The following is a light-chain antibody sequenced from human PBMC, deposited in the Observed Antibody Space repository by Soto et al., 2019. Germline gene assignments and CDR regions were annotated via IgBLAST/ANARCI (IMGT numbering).Light chain of an antibody. CDR1: QSVSSCY. J-gene: IGKJ4*01. Sequence: DIVLTQSPDTLSLSLGERATLSCRASQSVSSCYLVWYQKKPGQAPRLVIYDASTRATGIPERFSGSGSGTEFTLTISGLEPEDFAVYYCYQFGKAPLTFGGGTKVEIK. V-gene: IGKV3-20*01. CDR2: DAS. CDR3: YQFGKAPLT.